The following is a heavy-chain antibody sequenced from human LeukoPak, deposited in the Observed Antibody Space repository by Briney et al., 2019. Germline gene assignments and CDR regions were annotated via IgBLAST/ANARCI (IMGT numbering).Heavy chain of an antibody. CDR1: GFTFSSYS. CDR3: ASVNSGYCSGGSCYSPYYYYYYMDV. CDR2: ISSISSYI. Sequence: GGSLRLSCAASGFTFSSYSMNWVRQAPGKGLEWVSSISSISSYIYYADSVKGRFTIARDNAKKSLYLQMNSLRAEDTAVYYCASVNSGYCSGGSCYSPYYYYYYMDVWGKGTTVTVSS. J-gene: IGHJ6*03. D-gene: IGHD2-15*01. V-gene: IGHV3-21*01.